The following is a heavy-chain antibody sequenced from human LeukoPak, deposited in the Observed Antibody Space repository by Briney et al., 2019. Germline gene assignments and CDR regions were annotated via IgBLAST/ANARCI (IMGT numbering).Heavy chain of an antibody. CDR1: GFTFSSYG. V-gene: IGHV3-33*01. CDR3: ARAGGPYSYYFDY. CDR2: IWYDGSNK. Sequence: PGGSLRLSCAASGFTFSSYGMHWVRQAPGKGLEWVAVIWYDGSNKYYADSVKGRFTISRDNSKNTLYLQMNSLRAEDTAVYYCARAGGPYSYYFDYWGQGTLVTVSS. D-gene: IGHD4-11*01. J-gene: IGHJ4*02.